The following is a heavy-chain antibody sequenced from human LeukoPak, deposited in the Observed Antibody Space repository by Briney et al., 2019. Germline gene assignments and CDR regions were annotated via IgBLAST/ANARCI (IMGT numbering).Heavy chain of an antibody. CDR1: GFSISDYY. CDR3: GRGGYDFDA. D-gene: IGHD3/OR15-3a*01. V-gene: IGHV3-66*01. J-gene: IGHJ6*02. CDR2: IERGTST. Sequence: QPGGSLRLSCAASGFSISDYYMTWVRQAPGKGLEWVSTIERGTSTLYAGSVKGRFTISRDNTKNTLYLQMNSLRAEDAAVYYCGRGGYDFDAWGPGTTVSVFS.